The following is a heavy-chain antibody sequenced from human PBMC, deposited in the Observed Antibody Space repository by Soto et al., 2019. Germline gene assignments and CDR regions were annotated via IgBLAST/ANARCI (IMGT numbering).Heavy chain of an antibody. CDR2: MNPNSGNT. Sequence: QVQLVQSGAEVKKPGASVKVSCKASGYTFTSYDINWVRQATGQGLEWMGWMNPNSGNTGYAQKFQGRVTMTRNTSISTADVDLSSLRSEGTAVYYGARGAGDYYGDYVWFDPWGQGTLVTGSS. CDR3: ARGAGDYYGDYVWFDP. D-gene: IGHD4-17*01. V-gene: IGHV1-8*01. J-gene: IGHJ5*02. CDR1: GYTFTSYD.